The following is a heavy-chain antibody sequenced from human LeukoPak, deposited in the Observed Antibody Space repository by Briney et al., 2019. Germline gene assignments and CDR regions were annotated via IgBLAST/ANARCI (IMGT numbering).Heavy chain of an antibody. CDR2: ISGSGGST. D-gene: IGHD1-7*01. J-gene: IGHJ6*03. CDR1: GFTFSSYA. CDR3: AKGNYNDYYSYYMDV. V-gene: IGHV3-23*01. Sequence: PGGSLRLSCAASGFTFSSYAMSWVRQPPGKGLEWVSAISGSGGSTYYADSVKGQFTISRDNSKNTLYLQMNSLRAEDTAVYYCAKGNYNDYYSYYMDVWGKGTTVTVSS.